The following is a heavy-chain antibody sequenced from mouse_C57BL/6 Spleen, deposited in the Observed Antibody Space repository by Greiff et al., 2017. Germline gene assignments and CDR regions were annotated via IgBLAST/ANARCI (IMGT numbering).Heavy chain of an antibody. D-gene: IGHD2-1*01. CDR2: IDPETGGT. CDR3: TRLYSEAY. J-gene: IGHJ3*01. CDR1: GYTFTDYE. V-gene: IGHV1-15*01. Sequence: QVHVKQSGAELVRPGASVTLSCKASGYTFTDYEMHWVKQTPVHGLEWIGAIDPETGGTAYNQKFKGKAILTADKSSSTAYMELRSLTSEDSAVYYCTRLYSEAYWGQGTLVTVSA.